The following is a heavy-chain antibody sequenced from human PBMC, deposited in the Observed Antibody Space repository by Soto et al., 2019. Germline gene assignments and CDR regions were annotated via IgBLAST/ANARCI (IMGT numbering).Heavy chain of an antibody. V-gene: IGHV3-21*01. Sequence: EVQLLESGGGLVKPGGSLRLSCAASGFTFSSYSMSWVRQAPGKGLEWVSSISSSSSYIYYADSVKGRFTISRDNAKNTPYLQMNRLRAEERAVYYCARAPRITPVEGWGAFDIWGQGTMVTVSS. D-gene: IGHD1-20*01. CDR1: GFTFSSYS. J-gene: IGHJ3*02. CDR2: ISSSSSYI. CDR3: ARAPRITPVEGWGAFDI.